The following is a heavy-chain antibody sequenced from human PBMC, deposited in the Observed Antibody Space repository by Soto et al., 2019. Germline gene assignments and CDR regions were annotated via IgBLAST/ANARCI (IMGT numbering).Heavy chain of an antibody. CDR1: GGSISSGGYY. Sequence: QVQLQESGPGLVKPSQTLSLTCTVSGGSISSGGYYWSWIRQHPGKGLEWIGYIYYSGSTYYNPSLKSRVTISVDTSKNQFSLKLSSVTAADTAVYYCAREDRLVAARRGHGYSAKYRPSYYFDYWGQGTLVTVSS. J-gene: IGHJ4*02. D-gene: IGHD2-15*01. V-gene: IGHV4-31*03. CDR2: IYYSGST. CDR3: AREDRLVAARRGHGYSAKYRPSYYFDY.